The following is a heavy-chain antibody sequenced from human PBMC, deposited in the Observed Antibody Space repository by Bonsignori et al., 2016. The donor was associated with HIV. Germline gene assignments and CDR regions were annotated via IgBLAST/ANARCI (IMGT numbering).Heavy chain of an antibody. V-gene: IGHV4-4*07. CDR2: IYTSGST. Sequence: SETLSLTCTVSGGSISSYYWSWIRQPAGKGLEWIGRIYTSGSTNYNPSLKSRVTMSVDTSKNQFSLKLSSVTAADTAVYYCARDRTMGYSSSWYLGGPFDYWGQGTLVTVSS. D-gene: IGHD6-13*01. CDR3: ARDRTMGYSSSWYLGGPFDY. CDR1: GGSISSYY. J-gene: IGHJ4*02.